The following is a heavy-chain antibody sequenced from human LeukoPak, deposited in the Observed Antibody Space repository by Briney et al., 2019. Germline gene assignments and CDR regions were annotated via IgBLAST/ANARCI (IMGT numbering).Heavy chain of an antibody. D-gene: IGHD6-19*01. CDR3: ARKSNTSSGWFAFDY. J-gene: IGHJ4*02. V-gene: IGHV1-18*01. CDR1: GYTFTSYG. CDR2: ISAYNGNT. Sequence: GASVKVSCKASGYTFTSYGISWVRQAPGQGLEWMGWISAYNGNTDYAQKFQGRVTMTRNTSISTAYMELSSLRSDDSAVYFCARKSNTSSGWFAFDYWGQGTLVTVSS.